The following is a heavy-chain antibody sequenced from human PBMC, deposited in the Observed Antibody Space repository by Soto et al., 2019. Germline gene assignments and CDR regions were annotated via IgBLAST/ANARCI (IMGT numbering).Heavy chain of an antibody. CDR2: IRSKPNNYAT. Sequence: EVQLVESGGGLVQPGGSLKLSCEASGFTFSGSAMHWVRQASGKGLEWVGRIRSKPNNYATAYAASVKGRFIISRDDSTNTAYLQMNSLKTEDTAVYYCTRHSIDYWGQGTLVTVSS. V-gene: IGHV3-73*02. CDR1: GFTFSGSA. D-gene: IGHD2-2*01. J-gene: IGHJ4*02. CDR3: TRHSIDY.